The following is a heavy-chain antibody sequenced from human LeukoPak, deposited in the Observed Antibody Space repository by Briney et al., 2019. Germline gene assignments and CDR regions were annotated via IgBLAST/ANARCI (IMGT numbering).Heavy chain of an antibody. J-gene: IGHJ4*02. CDR1: GGSISSSSYY. CDR2: IYYSGST. V-gene: IGHV4-39*01. Sequence: PSETLSLTCTVSGGSISSSSYYWGWIRQPPGKGLEWIGSIYYSGSTYYNPSLKSRVTISVDTSKNQFSLKLSSVTAADTAVYYCARQVTEYSSSLGFDYWGQGTLVTVSS. CDR3: ARQVTEYSSSLGFDY. D-gene: IGHD6-6*01.